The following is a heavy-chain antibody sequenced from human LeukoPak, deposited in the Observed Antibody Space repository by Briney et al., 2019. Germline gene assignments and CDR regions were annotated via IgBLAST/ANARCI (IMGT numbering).Heavy chain of an antibody. CDR3: AKGKRSGYYYVELDY. D-gene: IGHD3-22*01. CDR2: ISWNSGRI. CDR1: GFTFDDYA. V-gene: IGHV3-9*01. Sequence: GGPLRLSCAASGFTFDDYAMHWVRQAPGKGLEWVSGISWNSGRIGYADSVKGRFTISRDNAKNSLYLQMNSLRAEDTALYYCAKGKRSGYYYVELDYWGQGTLVTVSS. J-gene: IGHJ4*02.